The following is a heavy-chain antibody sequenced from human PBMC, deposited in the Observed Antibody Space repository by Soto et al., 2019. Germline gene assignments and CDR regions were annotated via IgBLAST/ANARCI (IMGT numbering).Heavy chain of an antibody. Sequence: QVQLQESSPGLVRPSQTLSLTCTVSGDSIRSGTYSWTWIRQHPGKGLEWIGVIYNSGTTYYNPSLKSRVNISSDTSKNQFSLKMSSVTAADTAIYYCARDSSWRGYCDLWGQGTLVTVSS. CDR1: GDSIRSGTYS. D-gene: IGHD3-3*01. CDR2: IYNSGTT. J-gene: IGHJ4*02. V-gene: IGHV4-31*03. CDR3: ARDSSWRGYCDL.